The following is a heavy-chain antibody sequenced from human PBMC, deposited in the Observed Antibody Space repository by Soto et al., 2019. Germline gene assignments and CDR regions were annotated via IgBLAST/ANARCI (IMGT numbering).Heavy chain of an antibody. D-gene: IGHD1-20*01. CDR2: IYYSGST. CDR1: GGSISSCGSY. V-gene: IGHV4-31*03. J-gene: IGHJ4*02. CDR3: ARERGIREFDY. Sequence: SETLSLTCTVSGGSISSCGSYWSWIRQHPGKGLEWIGYIYYSGSTYYNPSLKSRVTISVDTSKNQFSLNLSSVTAADTAVYYCARERGIREFDYWGQGTLVTVSS.